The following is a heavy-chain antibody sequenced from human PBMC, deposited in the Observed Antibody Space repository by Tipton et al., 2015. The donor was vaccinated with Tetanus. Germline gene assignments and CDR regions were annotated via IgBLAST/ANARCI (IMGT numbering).Heavy chain of an antibody. Sequence: SLRLSCLASGFAFSRSSIFWVRQAPGKGPEWVGRIRTKPNNYASAYGASAKGRFIVSRDDSVNTAYLQMNSLKIEDTAVYYCIGAASTTNYFDYWGQGTLVIVSS. CDR1: GFAFSRSS. J-gene: IGHJ4*02. D-gene: IGHD1-26*01. V-gene: IGHV3-73*01. CDR2: IRTKPNNYAS. CDR3: IGAASTTNYFDY.